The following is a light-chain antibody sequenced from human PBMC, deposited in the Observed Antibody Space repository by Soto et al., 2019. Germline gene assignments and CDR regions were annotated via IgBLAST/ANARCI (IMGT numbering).Light chain of an antibody. CDR2: GAS. CDR3: QQYGNSPQT. CDR1: QSLSNNMY. Sequence: EIVLTQSPGTLSLSPGERATLSCRASQSLSNNMYLAWYQQKPGQAPRLLIYGASSRATGIPNRFSGSGSGTDITLTISRLEPEDFAVYYCQQYGNSPQTFGQGTKVEIK. J-gene: IGKJ1*01. V-gene: IGKV3-20*01.